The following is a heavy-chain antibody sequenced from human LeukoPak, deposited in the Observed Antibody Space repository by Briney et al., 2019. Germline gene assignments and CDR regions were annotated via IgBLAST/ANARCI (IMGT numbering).Heavy chain of an antibody. CDR1: GFTFGSYW. V-gene: IGHV3-7*01. D-gene: IGHD4-17*01. Sequence: GGSLRLSCAASGFTFGSYWMSWVRQAPGKGLEWVANIKQDGSKRYYVDSVKGRFTISRDNAKNSLYLQMISLRVEDTALYYCARDRTVTTFDSWGQGTLVTVSS. CDR3: ARDRTVTTFDS. J-gene: IGHJ4*02. CDR2: IKQDGSKR.